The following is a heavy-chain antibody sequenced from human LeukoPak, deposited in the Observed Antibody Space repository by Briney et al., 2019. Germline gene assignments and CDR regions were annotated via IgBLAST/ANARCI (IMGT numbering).Heavy chain of an antibody. CDR2: IYYSGST. V-gene: IGHV4-30-4*01. Sequence: SETLSLTCTVSGGSISSGDYYWSWIRQPPGKGPEWIGYIYYSGSTYYNPSLKSRVTISVDTSKNQFSLKLSSVTAADTAVYYCAREPQDHGSEDYWGQGTLVTVSS. D-gene: IGHD6-19*01. CDR1: GGSISSGDYY. J-gene: IGHJ4*02. CDR3: AREPQDHGSEDY.